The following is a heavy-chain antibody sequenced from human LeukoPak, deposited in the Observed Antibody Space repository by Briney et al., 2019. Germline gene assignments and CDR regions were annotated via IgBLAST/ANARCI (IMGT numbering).Heavy chain of an antibody. CDR1: GFTVNSYG. Sequence: PGGSLRLSCAASGFTVNSYGMNWVRQAPGEGLEWVAHISGSDSLTFYADSVKGRFTISRDNAKNSLYLQMNTLGAEDTAVYYCAREDYYGSGTYMRYFYYYEMDVWGKGTTVTVSS. D-gene: IGHD3-10*01. CDR2: ISGSDSLT. J-gene: IGHJ6*04. CDR3: AREDYYGSGTYMRYFYYYEMDV. V-gene: IGHV3-48*03.